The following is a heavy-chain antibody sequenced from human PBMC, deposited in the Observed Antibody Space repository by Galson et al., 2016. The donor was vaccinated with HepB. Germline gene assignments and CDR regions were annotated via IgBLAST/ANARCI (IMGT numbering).Heavy chain of an antibody. CDR1: GYTLTELS. CDR3: ATLLVRYGSGSYYNGVGYFDL. CDR2: FDPEDGET. V-gene: IGHV1-24*01. Sequence: SVKVSCKVSGYTLTELSMHWVRQAPGKGLEWMGGFDPEDGETIYAQKFQGRVTMTEDTSTDTAYMELSSLRSEDTAVYYCATLLVRYGSGSYYNGVGYFDLWGRGTLVTVSS. J-gene: IGHJ2*01. D-gene: IGHD3-10*01.